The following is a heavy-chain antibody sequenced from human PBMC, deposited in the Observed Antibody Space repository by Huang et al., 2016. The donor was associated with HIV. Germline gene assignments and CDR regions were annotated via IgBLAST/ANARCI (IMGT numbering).Heavy chain of an antibody. J-gene: IGHJ3*02. CDR2: IRSSNGET. CDR1: GYAFSDDG. CDR3: ARDPKYHSFPYFRQRRGIEI. D-gene: IGHD3-16*01. Sequence: QIRLVQSGAEVKKPGASVRVSCQDSGYAFSDDGFSWVRQAPGQGPEWGGWIRSSNGETHYGQRFQGRVTLTTDTSTTTVYMDLRSLRSDDTAVYYCARDPKYHSFPYFRQRRGIEIWGQGTVVTVSS. V-gene: IGHV1-18*04.